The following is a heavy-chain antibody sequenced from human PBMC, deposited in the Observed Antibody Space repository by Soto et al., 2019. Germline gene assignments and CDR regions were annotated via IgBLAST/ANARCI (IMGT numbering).Heavy chain of an antibody. CDR1: GGSISSTKW. J-gene: IGHJ6*02. D-gene: IGHD4-4*01. CDR2: ISHSEGS. Sequence: QVQLQESGPGLVKPSGTLSLTCAVSGGSISSTKWWTWVRQPPGKGLEWIAEISHSEGSNYNPSLKSRDAMSLDNSKNQFSLRLSSVTAADTAVYYCATQTISYTWDVWGQGTTVTVS. V-gene: IGHV4-4*02. CDR3: ATQTISYTWDV.